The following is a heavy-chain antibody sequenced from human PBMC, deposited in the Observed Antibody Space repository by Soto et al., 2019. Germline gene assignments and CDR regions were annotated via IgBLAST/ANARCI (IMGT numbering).Heavy chain of an antibody. CDR1: GYTFTAYP. Sequence: QVQLVQSGAEVKKPGASVKVSCKASGYTFTAYPVHWVRQAPGQRLEWMGWINGANGDTGYSQKFQGRVTVTRDTSANTVHMELSSLTSEDTAVYYCARKDYYGAGIYYFDHWGQGTLVTVSS. CDR3: ARKDYYGAGIYYFDH. D-gene: IGHD3-10*01. V-gene: IGHV1-3*01. J-gene: IGHJ4*02. CDR2: INGANGDT.